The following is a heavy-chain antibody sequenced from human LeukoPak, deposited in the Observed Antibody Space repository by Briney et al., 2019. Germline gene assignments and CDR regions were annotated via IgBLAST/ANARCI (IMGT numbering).Heavy chain of an antibody. Sequence: ASVKVSCKASGYTFTSYYMHWVRQAPGQGLEWKGIINPSGGSTSYAQKFQGRVTITADKSTSTAYMELSSLRSEDTAVYYCARDRASSGWYRDYWGQGTLVTVSS. J-gene: IGHJ4*02. CDR1: GYTFTSYY. CDR3: ARDRASSGWYRDY. D-gene: IGHD6-19*01. CDR2: INPSGGST. V-gene: IGHV1-46*01.